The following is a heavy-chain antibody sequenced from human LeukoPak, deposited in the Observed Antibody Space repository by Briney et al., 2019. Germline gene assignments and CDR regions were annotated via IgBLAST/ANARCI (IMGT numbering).Heavy chain of an antibody. D-gene: IGHD6-13*01. CDR3: AKAAYSSSWYLSPFDY. V-gene: IGHV3-30*18. J-gene: IGHJ4*02. CDR1: GFTFSSYG. Sequence: PGGSLRLSCAASGFTFSSYGMHWVRQAQGKGLEWVAVISYDGNNKYYGDSVKGRFTISRDNSKNTQYLQMNSLRAEDTAMYYCAKAAYSSSWYLSPFDYWGQGTLVTVSS. CDR2: ISYDGNNK.